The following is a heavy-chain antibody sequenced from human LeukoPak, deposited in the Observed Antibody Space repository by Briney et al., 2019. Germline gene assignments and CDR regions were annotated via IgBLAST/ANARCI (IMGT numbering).Heavy chain of an antibody. D-gene: IGHD5-12*01. CDR2: ISSSSSYI. J-gene: IGHJ4*02. CDR3: ARDLVATTLPFDY. Sequence: PGGSLRLSCAASGFTFSSYSMNWVRQAPGKGLEWVSSISSSSSYIYYADSVKGRFTISRDNARNSLYLQMNSLRAEDTAVYYCARDLVATTLPFDYWGQGTLVTVSS. V-gene: IGHV3-21*01. CDR1: GFTFSSYS.